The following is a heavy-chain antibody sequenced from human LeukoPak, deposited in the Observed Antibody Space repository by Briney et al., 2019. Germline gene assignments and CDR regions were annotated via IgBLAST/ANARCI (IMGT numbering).Heavy chain of an antibody. V-gene: IGHV3-9*01. D-gene: IGHD7-27*01. Sequence: PGGSLRLSCAASGFTFDDYAMHWVRQAPGKGLEWVSGISWNSGSIGYADSVKGRFTISRDNAKNSLYLQMNSLRAEDTALYYCAKALSTGDPYYFDYWGQGTLVTVPS. CDR1: GFTFDDYA. CDR3: AKALSTGDPYYFDY. CDR2: ISWNSGSI. J-gene: IGHJ4*02.